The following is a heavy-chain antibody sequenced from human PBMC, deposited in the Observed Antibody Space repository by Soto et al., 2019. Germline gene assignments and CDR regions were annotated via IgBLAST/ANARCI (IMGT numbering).Heavy chain of an antibody. CDR3: ARDHRAGATETPPCAY. CDR1: GYTFTSYY. CDR2: INPSGGST. J-gene: IGHJ4*02. Sequence: QVQLVQSGAEVKKPGASVKVSCKASGYTFTSYYMHWVRQAHGQGLEWMGIINPSGGSTSYAQKFQGRGTMTRDTSTSTVYMELSSLRSEDTAVYYCARDHRAGATETPPCAYWGQGTLVTVSS. D-gene: IGHD1-26*01. V-gene: IGHV1-46*01.